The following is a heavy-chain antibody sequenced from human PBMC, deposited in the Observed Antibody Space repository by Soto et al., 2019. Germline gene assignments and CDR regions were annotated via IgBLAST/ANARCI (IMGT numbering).Heavy chain of an antibody. Sequence: QVQLQQWGAGLLKPSETLSLTCAVYGGSFSGYYWSWIRQPPGKGLEWIGEINHSGSTNYNPSLKSRVTISVDTSKNQISLKLSDVTAADTAVYYGSRCQGYDYSWGSYRYVLPYYFDYWGQGTLVTVSS. CDR3: SRCQGYDYSWGSYRYVLPYYFDY. CDR1: GGSFSGYY. V-gene: IGHV4-34*01. CDR2: INHSGST. D-gene: IGHD3-16*02. J-gene: IGHJ4*02.